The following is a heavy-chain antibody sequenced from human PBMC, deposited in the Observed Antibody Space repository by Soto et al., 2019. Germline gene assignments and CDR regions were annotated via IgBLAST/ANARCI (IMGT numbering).Heavy chain of an antibody. CDR3: ARALYYYDNSGLAY. CDR1: GYTFTSYG. V-gene: IGHV1-18*01. D-gene: IGHD3-22*01. Sequence: QVRLEQSGPEVKKTGASVKVSCKASGYTFTSYGISWVRQAPGQGLESMGWINIYSGDANYAQSFQDRVTMTRDTSTNTVYMEMRTLRSDDTAVYYCARALYYYDNSGLAYWGQGTLVTVSS. J-gene: IGHJ4*02. CDR2: INIYSGDA.